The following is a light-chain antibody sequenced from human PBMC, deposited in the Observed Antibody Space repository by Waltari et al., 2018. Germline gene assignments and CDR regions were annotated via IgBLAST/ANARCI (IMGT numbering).Light chain of an antibody. Sequence: DIQMTQSPSSLSASVGDRVTITCRVSENVNNFLNWYQQKPGKAPKLLIYKASTLQSGVPSRFSGSGSGTDYTFTISSLQSEDVATYYCQHGYGTPRTFGQGTKVEIK. CDR2: KAS. CDR1: ENVNNF. CDR3: QHGYGTPRT. J-gene: IGKJ1*01. V-gene: IGKV1-39*01.